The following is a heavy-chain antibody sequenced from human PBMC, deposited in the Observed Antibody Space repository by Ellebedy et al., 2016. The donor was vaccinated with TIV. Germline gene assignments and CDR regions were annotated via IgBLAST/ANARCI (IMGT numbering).Heavy chain of an antibody. V-gene: IGHV4-59*01. J-gene: IGHJ3*01. D-gene: IGHD6-13*01. Sequence: MPSETLSLTCTVSGGSISPYYWSWIRQPPGKGLEWIGYIPYSGSTNYNPSLKSRVAISVDTSNNQFSLRLNSVTAADMAVYFCARVVWQQPVSYAFDVWGQGTMVTVSS. CDR3: ARVVWQQPVSYAFDV. CDR2: IPYSGST. CDR1: GGSISPYY.